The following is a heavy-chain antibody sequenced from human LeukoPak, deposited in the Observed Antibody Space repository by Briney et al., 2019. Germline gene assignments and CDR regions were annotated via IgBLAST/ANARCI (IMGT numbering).Heavy chain of an antibody. CDR3: ARAPTYYYDSTAIGLDAFAI. J-gene: IGHJ3*02. Sequence: SETLSLTCAVYGGSFSGYYWSWIRQPPGKGLEWIGEINHSGSTNYNPSLKSRVTISVAPSTNQFSMTLSSVTAADTAVYSCARAPTYYYDSTAIGLDAFAIWGQGTMVTVSS. CDR2: INHSGST. V-gene: IGHV4-34*01. D-gene: IGHD3-22*01. CDR1: GGSFSGYY.